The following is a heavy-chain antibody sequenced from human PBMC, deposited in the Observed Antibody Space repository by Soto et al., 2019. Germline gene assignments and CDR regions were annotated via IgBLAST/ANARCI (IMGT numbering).Heavy chain of an antibody. CDR1: GGSFSGYY. J-gene: IGHJ6*02. V-gene: IGHV4-34*01. Sequence: SETLSLTCAVYGGSFSGYYWSWIRQPPGKGLEWIGEINHSGSTNYNPSLKSRVTISVDTSKNQFSLKLSSVTAADTAVYYCARGRNWNRYGMDVWGQGTTVTVSS. CDR2: INHSGST. D-gene: IGHD1-1*01. CDR3: ARGRNWNRYGMDV.